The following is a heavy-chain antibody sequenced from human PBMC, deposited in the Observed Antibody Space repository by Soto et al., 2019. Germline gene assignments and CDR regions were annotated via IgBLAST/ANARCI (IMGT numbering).Heavy chain of an antibody. V-gene: IGHV4-34*01. D-gene: IGHD5-12*01. CDR2: INHSGST. CDR3: ARVGYSGYVGFDY. J-gene: IGHJ4*02. Sequence: QVQLQQWGAGLLKPSETLSLTCAVYGGSFSGYYWSWIRQPPGKGLEWIGEINHSGSTNYNPSLKSRVTISVDTSKNKFSLKLSSVTAADTAVYYCARVGYSGYVGFDYWGQGTLVTVSS. CDR1: GGSFSGYY.